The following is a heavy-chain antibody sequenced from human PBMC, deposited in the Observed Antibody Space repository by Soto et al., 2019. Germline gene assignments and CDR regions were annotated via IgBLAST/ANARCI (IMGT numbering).Heavy chain of an antibody. CDR2: ISRSGTT. J-gene: IGHJ3*01. CDR1: GGSISSSNW. CDR3: ARDSASIDVFT. V-gene: IGHV4-4*02. D-gene: IGHD3-3*02. Sequence: QVQLQESGPGLVKPSGTLSITCAVTGGSISSSNWWTWVRQPPGEVVEWVGEISRSGTTNYKPSLKSRVSISVGKSRNQCSLNLGLMTATDTAMYYCARDSASIDVFTWGQGTMVNVSA.